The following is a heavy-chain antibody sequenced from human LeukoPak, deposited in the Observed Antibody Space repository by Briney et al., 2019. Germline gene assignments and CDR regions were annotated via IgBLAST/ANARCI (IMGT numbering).Heavy chain of an antibody. V-gene: IGHV3-21*01. CDR3: AREGISPYYDFWSGYYTELDY. Sequence: PGGSLRLSCAASGFTFSSYSMNWVRQAPGKGLEWVSSISSSSSYIYYADSVKGRFTISRDNAKNSLYLQMNSLRAEDTAVYYCAREGISPYYDFWSGYYTELDYWGQGTLVTVSS. J-gene: IGHJ4*02. CDR1: GFTFSSYS. CDR2: ISSSSSYI. D-gene: IGHD3-3*01.